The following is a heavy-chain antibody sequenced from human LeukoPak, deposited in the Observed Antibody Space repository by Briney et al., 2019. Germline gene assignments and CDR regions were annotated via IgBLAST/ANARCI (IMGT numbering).Heavy chain of an antibody. Sequence: GGSLRLSCAASGFTVSSNYMSWVRQAPGKGLEWVSVIYSGGSTYYADSVKGRFTISRDNSKNTLYLQMNSLRAEDTAVYYCARDRSYYYYYGIDVWGQGTTVTVSS. CDR2: IYSGGST. V-gene: IGHV3-53*01. CDR1: GFTVSSNY. J-gene: IGHJ6*02. CDR3: ARDRSYYYYYGIDV.